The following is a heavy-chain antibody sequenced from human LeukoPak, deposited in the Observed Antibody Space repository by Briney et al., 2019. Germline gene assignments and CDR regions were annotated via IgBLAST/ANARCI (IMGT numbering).Heavy chain of an antibody. J-gene: IGHJ4*02. D-gene: IGHD2-2*02. Sequence: ASVKVSCKASGYTFTGYYMHWVRQAPGQGLEWMGWINPNSGGTNYAQKFQGRVTMTRDTSISTAYMELSRLRSDDTAVYYCARYEGYQQLYDYWGQGTLVTVSS. CDR3: ARYEGYQQLYDY. CDR1: GYTFTGYY. CDR2: INPNSGGT. V-gene: IGHV1-2*02.